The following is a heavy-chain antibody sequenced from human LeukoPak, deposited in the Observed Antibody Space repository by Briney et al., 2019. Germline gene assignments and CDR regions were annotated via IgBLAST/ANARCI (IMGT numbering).Heavy chain of an antibody. Sequence: PGGSLRLSYAASGFTVSSNYMSWVRQAPGKGLEWVSVIYSGGSTYYADSVKGRFTISRDNSKNTLYLQMNSLRAEDTAVYYCARDTSGDYGAFDIWGQGTMVTVSS. V-gene: IGHV3-53*01. J-gene: IGHJ3*02. CDR1: GFTVSSNY. CDR3: ARDTSGDYGAFDI. CDR2: IYSGGST. D-gene: IGHD4-17*01.